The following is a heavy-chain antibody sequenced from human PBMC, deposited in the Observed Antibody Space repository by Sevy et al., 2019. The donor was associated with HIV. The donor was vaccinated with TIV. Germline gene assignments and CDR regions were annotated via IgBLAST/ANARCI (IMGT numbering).Heavy chain of an antibody. V-gene: IGHV3-23*01. CDR3: AKNWQWLVVGTPGYVDY. J-gene: IGHJ4*02. CDR2: MVGRGGST. Sequence: GGSLRRSCAASGFTFSSDAMSWVRQAPGKGLEWVSAMVGRGGSTYYADSVKGRCSNSRNKSKNALYLQMNSRRAEDTAVYDCAKNWQWLVVGTPGYVDYWGQGTLVTVSS. CDR1: GFTFSSDA. D-gene: IGHD6-19*01.